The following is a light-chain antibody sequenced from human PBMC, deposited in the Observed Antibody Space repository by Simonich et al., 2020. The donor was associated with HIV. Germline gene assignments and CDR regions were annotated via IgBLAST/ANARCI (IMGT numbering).Light chain of an antibody. Sequence: QSALTQPASVSVSPGQSITISCTVTSSDVGSYNLVSWYQQHPGKAPKLMIYEGSKRPSGVSNRFSGSKSGNTASLTISGLQAEDEADYYCQSYDSSLSGVVFGGGTKLTVL. V-gene: IGLV2-14*02. CDR1: SSDVGSYNL. CDR3: QSYDSSLSGVV. CDR2: EGS. J-gene: IGLJ2*01.